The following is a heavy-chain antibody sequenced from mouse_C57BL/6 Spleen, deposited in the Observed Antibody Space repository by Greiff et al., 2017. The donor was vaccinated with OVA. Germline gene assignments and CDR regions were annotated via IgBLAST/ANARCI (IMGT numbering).Heavy chain of an antibody. CDR3: ARYGYYWYFDV. CDR2: ISYDGSN. J-gene: IGHJ1*03. D-gene: IGHD2-2*01. V-gene: IGHV3-6*01. CDR1: GYSITSGYY. Sequence: VQLKESGPGLVKPSQSLSLTCSVTGYSITSGYYWNWIRQFPGNKLEWIGYISYDGSNNYNPSLKNRISITRDTSKNQFFLKLNSVTTEDTATYYCARYGYYWYFDVWGTGTTVTVSS.